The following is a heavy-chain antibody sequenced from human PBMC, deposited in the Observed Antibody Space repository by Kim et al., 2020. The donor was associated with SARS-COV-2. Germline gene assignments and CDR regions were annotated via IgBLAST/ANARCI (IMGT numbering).Heavy chain of an antibody. D-gene: IGHD3-10*01. Sequence: ASVKVSCKASGYTFINYAMHWVRQAPGQRPEWMGWINPANGDTRYSQNFQGRVTTTRDTSATTVYMELTALRSEDTAVYHCARGQFGSMSNNWFDSWGQGTLVTVSS. J-gene: IGHJ5*01. CDR1: GYTFINYA. CDR3: ARGQFGSMSNNWFDS. V-gene: IGHV1-3*01. CDR2: INPANGDT.